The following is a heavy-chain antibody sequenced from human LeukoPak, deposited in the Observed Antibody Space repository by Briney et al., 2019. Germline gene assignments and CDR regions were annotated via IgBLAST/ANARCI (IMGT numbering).Heavy chain of an antibody. D-gene: IGHD3-16*01. CDR3: ARRVLSDAFDI. CDR1: GYIFTTFW. J-gene: IGHJ3*02. CDR2: IDLGDFDN. Sequence: GGSLNISLKTSGYIFTTFWIGWVRQMPGKGREWMGIIDLGDFDNRYSPSFQGQVTISADKSSSTAYLQWSSLKASDTAMYYCARRVLSDAFDIWGQGTMVTVSS. V-gene: IGHV5-51*01.